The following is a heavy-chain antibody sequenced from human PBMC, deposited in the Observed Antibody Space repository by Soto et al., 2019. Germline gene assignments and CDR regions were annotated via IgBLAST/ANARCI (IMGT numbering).Heavy chain of an antibody. V-gene: IGHV1-2*02. CDR2: INPNSGGT. Sequence: ASVKVSCKASGYTFTGYYMHWVRQAPGQGLEWMGWINPNSGGTNYAQKFQGRVTMTRDTSISTAYMELSRLRSDDTAVYYCARDADYVWGSYRRPRAGWFDPWGQGTLVTVSS. CDR3: ARDADYVWGSYRRPRAGWFDP. J-gene: IGHJ5*02. CDR1: GYTFTGYY. D-gene: IGHD3-16*02.